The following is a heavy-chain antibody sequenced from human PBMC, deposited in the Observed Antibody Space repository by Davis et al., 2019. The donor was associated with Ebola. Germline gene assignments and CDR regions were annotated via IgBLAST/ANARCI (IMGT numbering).Heavy chain of an antibody. Sequence: GESLKISCAASGFTFSSYSMNWVRQAPGKGLEWVSSISSSSSYIYYADSVKGRFTISRDNAKNSLYLQMNSLRAEDTAVYYCARAKYCSGGSCYSNPLWFDPWGQGTLVTVSS. J-gene: IGHJ5*02. D-gene: IGHD2-15*01. CDR2: ISSSSSYI. V-gene: IGHV3-21*01. CDR3: ARAKYCSGGSCYSNPLWFDP. CDR1: GFTFSSYS.